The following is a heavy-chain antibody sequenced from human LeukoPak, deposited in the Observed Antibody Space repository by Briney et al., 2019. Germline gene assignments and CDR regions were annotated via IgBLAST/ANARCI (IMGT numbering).Heavy chain of an antibody. CDR2: INQRRNT. D-gene: IGHD6-19*01. J-gene: IGHJ2*01. CDR3: ARHGWHAWYFDL. CDR1: GESFSGYS. V-gene: IGHV4-34*01. Sequence: SETLSLTCVVYGESFSGYSWSWIRQPPGKGLGWIGEINQRRNTNYNPSLKSRVTISIDTSKNQFSLKLSSVTAADTAVYYCARHGWHAWYFDLWGRGTLVTVSS.